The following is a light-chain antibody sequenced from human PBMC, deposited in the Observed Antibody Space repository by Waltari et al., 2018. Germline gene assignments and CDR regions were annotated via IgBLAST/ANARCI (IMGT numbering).Light chain of an antibody. V-gene: IGKV3-20*01. CDR1: QSISSTY. CDR2: GTS. CDR3: QYYGSPVPKP. Sequence: EIVLTQSPGTLSLSPGERATLSCRTSQSISSTYLAWYQQKPGRAPRLLIYGTSTRATGIPDKFSGSGSGTEFTLTISSLELEDFAVYYCQYYGSPVPKPFGQGTQVEIK. J-gene: IGKJ1*01.